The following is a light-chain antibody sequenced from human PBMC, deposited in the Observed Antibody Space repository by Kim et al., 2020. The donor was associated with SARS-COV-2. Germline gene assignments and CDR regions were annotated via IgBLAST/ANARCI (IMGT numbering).Light chain of an antibody. CDR3: HQYNDWPPGDT. J-gene: IGKJ2*01. V-gene: IGKV3-15*01. Sequence: EIVMTQSPATLSVSPGERATLSCRASQSVSNNLAWYQLKPGQAPRLLIYGASTRATGTPARFSASGSGTDFTLTVSSLQSEDFAVYYCHQYNDWPPGDTFGQGTKLEIK. CDR2: GAS. CDR1: QSVSNN.